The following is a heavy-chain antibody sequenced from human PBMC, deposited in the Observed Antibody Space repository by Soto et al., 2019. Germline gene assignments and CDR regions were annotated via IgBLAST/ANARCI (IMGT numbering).Heavy chain of an antibody. J-gene: IGHJ4*02. V-gene: IGHV4-59*01. CDR2: IYFSGSA. D-gene: IGHD5-12*01. CDR3: GRGGFWVDY. CDR1: GGSITSYY. Sequence: ETLSLTCTVSGGSITSYYWSWIRQPPGKGLEWIGYIYFSGSANYNPSLKSRVTMSIDTSKNQLSLKLSSVTAADTAVYYCGRGGFWVDYWGQGTLVTVSS.